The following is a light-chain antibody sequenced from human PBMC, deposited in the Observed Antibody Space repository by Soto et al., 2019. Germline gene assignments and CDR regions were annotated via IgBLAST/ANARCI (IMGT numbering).Light chain of an antibody. CDR1: QSVSNNY. J-gene: IGKJ5*01. V-gene: IGKV3D-20*02. CDR2: GAS. CDR3: QQRSNTRT. Sequence: EIVLTQSPVTLSLSPGDRATLSCXASQSVSNNYLAWYQQKPGQAPRLHIYGASNRATGIPDRFSGSGSGTDFTLTISSLEPEDFAVYYCQQRSNTRTFGQGTRLEIK.